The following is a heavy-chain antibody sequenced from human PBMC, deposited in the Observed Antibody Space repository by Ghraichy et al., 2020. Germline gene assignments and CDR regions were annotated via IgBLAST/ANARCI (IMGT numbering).Heavy chain of an antibody. CDR2: IYYSGST. Sequence: SETLSLTCTVSGGSISSYYWSWIRQPQGKGLEWIGYIYYSGSTNYNPSLKSRVTISVDTSKNQFSLKLSSVTAADTAVYYCARLVTIFGVASNWFDPWGQGTLVTVSS. D-gene: IGHD3-3*01. V-gene: IGHV4-59*08. CDR3: ARLVTIFGVASNWFDP. J-gene: IGHJ5*02. CDR1: GGSISSYY.